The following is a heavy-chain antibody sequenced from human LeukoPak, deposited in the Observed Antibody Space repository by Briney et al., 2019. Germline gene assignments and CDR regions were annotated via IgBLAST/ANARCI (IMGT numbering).Heavy chain of an antibody. Sequence: GTSLRLSCTASGFTFSSYGMHWVRQAPGKGLEWVALIWYDGSKRYYADSVKGRFTISRDNARNSLYLQMDSLRVEDTAFYYCARDLAFSRLDYWGQGVLVTVSS. CDR2: IWYDGSKR. CDR1: GFTFSSYG. D-gene: IGHD2/OR15-2a*01. CDR3: ARDLAFSRLDY. V-gene: IGHV3-33*01. J-gene: IGHJ4*02.